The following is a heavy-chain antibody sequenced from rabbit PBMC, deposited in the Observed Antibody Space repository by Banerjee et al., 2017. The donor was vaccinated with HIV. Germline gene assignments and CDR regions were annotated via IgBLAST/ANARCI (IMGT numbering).Heavy chain of an antibody. CDR2: IWTGSVDTT. J-gene: IGHJ4*01. CDR1: AFSFSSSDY. Sequence: QSLEESGGGLVQPEGSLTLTCTASAFSFSSSDYMCWVRQAPGKGLEWIGCIWTGSVDTTYYASWAKGRFTISKTSSTVDLKMTSLTAADTATYFCARSEASHLGYGAFTFHLWGPGTL. CDR3: ARSEASHLGYGAFTFHL. D-gene: IGHD2-1*01. V-gene: IGHV1S40*01.